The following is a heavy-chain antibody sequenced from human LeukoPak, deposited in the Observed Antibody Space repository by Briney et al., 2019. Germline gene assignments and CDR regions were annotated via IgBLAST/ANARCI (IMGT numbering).Heavy chain of an antibody. CDR1: GYTFTGYY. D-gene: IGHD4-17*01. Sequence: ASVKVSCKASGYTFTGYYMHWVRQAPGQGLEWMGWINPNSGGTNYAQKFQGRVTMTRDTSISTAYMELSRLRSDDTAVYYCARDADDYGDEYWFDPWGQGILVTVSS. V-gene: IGHV1-2*02. J-gene: IGHJ5*02. CDR2: INPNSGGT. CDR3: ARDADDYGDEYWFDP.